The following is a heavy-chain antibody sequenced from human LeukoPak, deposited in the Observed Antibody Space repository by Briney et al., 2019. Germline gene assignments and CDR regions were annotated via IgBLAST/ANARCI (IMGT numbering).Heavy chain of an antibody. CDR3: AKDFVRTLLSTWGVNKIVVVNRAFDI. Sequence: GGSLRLSCAASGFTFSSYAMSWVRQAPGKGLEWVSAISGSGGSTYYADSVKGRFTISRDNSKNTLYLQMNSLRAEDTAVYYCAKDFVRTLLSTWGVNKIVVVNRAFDIWGQGTNVTVSS. V-gene: IGHV3-23*01. D-gene: IGHD3-22*01. CDR1: GFTFSSYA. CDR2: ISGSGGST. J-gene: IGHJ3*02.